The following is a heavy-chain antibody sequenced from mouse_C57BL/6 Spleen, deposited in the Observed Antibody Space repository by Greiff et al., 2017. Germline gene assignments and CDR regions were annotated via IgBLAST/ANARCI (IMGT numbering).Heavy chain of an antibody. CDR3: ARWSSGYGAY. V-gene: IGHV1-81*01. CDR2: IYPRSGNT. D-gene: IGHD3-2*02. J-gene: IGHJ3*01. Sequence: QVQLKQSGAELARPGASVKLSCKASGYTFTSYGISWVKQRTGQGLEWIGEIYPRSGNTYYNEKFKGKATLTADKSSSTAYMELRSLTSEDAAVYFCARWSSGYGAYWGQGTLVTVSA. CDR1: GYTFTSYG.